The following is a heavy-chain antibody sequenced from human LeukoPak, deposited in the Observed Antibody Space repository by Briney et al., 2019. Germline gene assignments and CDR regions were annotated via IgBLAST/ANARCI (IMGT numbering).Heavy chain of an antibody. D-gene: IGHD5-12*01. Sequence: ASVKVSCKASVGTFSSYAISWVRQAPGQGLEWMGRIIPIFGTANYAQKFQGRVTITTDESTSTAYMELSSLRSEDTAVYYCARDKFGGYGDNWLDPWGQGTLVTVSS. V-gene: IGHV1-69*05. J-gene: IGHJ5*02. CDR3: ARDKFGGYGDNWLDP. CDR2: IIPIFGTA. CDR1: VGTFSSYA.